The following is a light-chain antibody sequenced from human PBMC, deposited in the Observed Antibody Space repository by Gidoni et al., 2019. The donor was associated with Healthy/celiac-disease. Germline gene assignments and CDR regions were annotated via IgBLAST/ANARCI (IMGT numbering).Light chain of an antibody. CDR1: QSISSY. V-gene: IGKV1-39*01. CDR3: QQSYSTRTWT. Sequence: DIQMTQSPSSLSASVGDRVTITCRASQSISSYLNWYQQKPGKAHKLLIYAESSLQSGVPSRFSGSGSGTEFTLTISSLQPEDFATYDCQQSYSTRTWTFGQGTKVEIK. CDR2: AES. J-gene: IGKJ1*01.